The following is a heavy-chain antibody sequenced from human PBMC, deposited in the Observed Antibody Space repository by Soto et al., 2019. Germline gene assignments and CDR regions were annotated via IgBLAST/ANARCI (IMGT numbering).Heavy chain of an antibody. CDR2: IWYDGSNK. CDR1: GFTFSSYG. D-gene: IGHD5-12*01. Sequence: GGSLRLSCAASGFTFSSYGMHWVRQAPGKGLEWVAVIWYDGSNKYYADSVKGRFTISRDNSKNTLYLQMNSLRAEDTAVYYCARDSRNSGYDFNYYYGMDVWGQGTTVTVSS. CDR3: ARDSRNSGYDFNYYYGMDV. V-gene: IGHV3-33*01. J-gene: IGHJ6*02.